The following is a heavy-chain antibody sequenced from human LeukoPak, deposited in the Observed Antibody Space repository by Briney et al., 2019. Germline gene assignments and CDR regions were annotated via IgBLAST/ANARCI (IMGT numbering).Heavy chain of an antibody. J-gene: IGHJ4*02. V-gene: IGHV3-7*01. CDR1: GFTFRRYW. CDR2: IKEDGSEK. Sequence: GGSLRLSCAASGFTFRRYWMSWVRQAPGKGLQWVANIKEDGSEKYYVDSVKGRFTISRDNAKNSLYLQMNSLRAEDTAVYYCARDREGIVGATYFDYWGQGTLVTVSS. CDR3: ARDREGIVGATYFDY. D-gene: IGHD1-26*01.